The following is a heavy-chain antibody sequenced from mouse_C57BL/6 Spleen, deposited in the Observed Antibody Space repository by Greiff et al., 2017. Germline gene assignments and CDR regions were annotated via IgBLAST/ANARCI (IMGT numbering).Heavy chain of an antibody. CDR1: GFSFNTYA. V-gene: IGHV10-1*01. D-gene: IGHD1-1*01. CDR2: IRSKSNNYAT. J-gene: IGHJ1*03. Sequence: EVKVVESGGGLVQPKGSLKLSCAASGFSFNTYAMNWVRQAPGKGLEWVARIRSKSNNYATYYADSVKDRFTISRDDSESMLYLQMNNLKTEDTAMYYCVRRGYYGSSWYFDVWGTGTTVTVSS. CDR3: VRRGYYGSSWYFDV.